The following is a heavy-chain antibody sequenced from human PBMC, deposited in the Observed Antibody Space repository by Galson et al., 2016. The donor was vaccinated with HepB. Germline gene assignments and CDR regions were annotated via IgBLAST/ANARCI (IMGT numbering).Heavy chain of an antibody. CDR1: GFTVSNYY. V-gene: IGHV3-53*01. Sequence: SLRLSCAASGFTVSNYYMSWVRQAPGKGLEWVSVIYTGGPTYYEDSVKGRFTISRDNSNNTVYLQMNSLRAEDTAVYFCARGGHDASGSFDFWGQGALVTVSS. CDR2: IYTGGPT. J-gene: IGHJ4*02. D-gene: IGHD3-22*01. CDR3: ARGGHDASGSFDF.